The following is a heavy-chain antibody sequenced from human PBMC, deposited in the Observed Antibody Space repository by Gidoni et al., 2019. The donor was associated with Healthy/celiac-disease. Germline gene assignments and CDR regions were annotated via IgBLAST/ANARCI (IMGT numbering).Heavy chain of an antibody. Sequence: EVQLVESGGGLVQPGRSLRLSCAASGFTFDDYAMHWVRQAPGKGLEWVSGISWNSGSIGYADSVKGRFTISRDNAKNSLYLQMNSLRAEDTALYYCARSGSYYGTPFDYWGQGTLVTVSS. J-gene: IGHJ4*02. CDR3: ARSGSYYGTPFDY. V-gene: IGHV3-9*01. CDR1: GFTFDDYA. CDR2: ISWNSGSI. D-gene: IGHD3-10*01.